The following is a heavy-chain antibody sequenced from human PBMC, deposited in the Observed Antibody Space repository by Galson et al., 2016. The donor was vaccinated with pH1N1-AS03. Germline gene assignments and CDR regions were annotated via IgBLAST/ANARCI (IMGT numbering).Heavy chain of an antibody. Sequence: SLRLSCAASGFTFSNYDMNWVRLAPGKGLEWVSYISSSGTVYYTDSVKGRFTTSRDKAKNSLYLQMNSLRAEDTAVYYRAGGRRGYSTGWGNYFDYWGQGTLVTVSS. CDR1: GFTFSNYD. D-gene: IGHD5-18*01. CDR3: AGGRRGYSTGWGNYFDY. J-gene: IGHJ4*02. V-gene: IGHV3-69-1*01. CDR2: ISSSGTV.